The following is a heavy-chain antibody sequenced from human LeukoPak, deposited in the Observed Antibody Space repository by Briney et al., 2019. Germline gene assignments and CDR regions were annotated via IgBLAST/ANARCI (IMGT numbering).Heavy chain of an antibody. CDR1: GFTFSSYA. D-gene: IGHD3-22*01. Sequence: GGSLRLSCAASGFTFSSYAMSWVRQAPGKGLEWVSAISGSGGSTYYADSVKGRFTISRDNAKNSLYLQMNSLRAEDTAVYYCARDASRFYSSDFDYWGQGTLVTVSS. CDR2: ISGSGGST. CDR3: ARDASRFYSSDFDY. V-gene: IGHV3-23*01. J-gene: IGHJ4*02.